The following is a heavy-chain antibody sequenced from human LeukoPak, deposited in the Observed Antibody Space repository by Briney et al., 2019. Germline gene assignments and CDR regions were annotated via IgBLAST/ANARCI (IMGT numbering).Heavy chain of an antibody. CDR3: ARQGYSYGFDY. CDR1: GGSISSYY. V-gene: IGHV4-59*08. Sequence: SETLSLTCTVSGGSISSYYWSWIRQPPGKGLEWIGYIYYSGSTNYNPSLKSRVTISVDTSKNQFSLKLSSVTAADTAVYYCARQGYSYGFDYWGQETLVTVSS. J-gene: IGHJ4*02. D-gene: IGHD5-18*01. CDR2: IYYSGST.